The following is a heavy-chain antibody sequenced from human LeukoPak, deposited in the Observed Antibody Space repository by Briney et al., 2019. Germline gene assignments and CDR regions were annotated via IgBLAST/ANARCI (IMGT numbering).Heavy chain of an antibody. CDR3: ARDSDKTAPTL. V-gene: IGHV1-69*04. CDR1: GGTFSSYA. Sequence: ASVKVSCKASGGTFSSYAISWVRQAPGQGLEWMGRIIPILGIANYAQKFQGRVTITADESTSTAYMELSSLGSEDTAVYYCARDSDKTAPTLWGQGTLVTVSS. J-gene: IGHJ4*02. D-gene: IGHD2/OR15-2a*01. CDR2: IIPILGIA.